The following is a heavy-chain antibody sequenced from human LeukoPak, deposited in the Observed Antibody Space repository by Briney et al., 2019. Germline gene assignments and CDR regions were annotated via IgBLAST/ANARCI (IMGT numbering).Heavy chain of an antibody. D-gene: IGHD3-22*01. CDR1: GFTFTSYG. CDR2: ISGSGGAT. V-gene: IGHV3-23*01. CDR3: AKTQGEVVITHFGY. Sequence: GETLRLSCAASGFTFTSYGINWVRQAPGKGLEWVSGISGSGGATHYADSVKGRFTISRDNSKNTLYLQMNSLRAEDTAVYYCAKTQGEVVITHFGYWGQGALVTVSS. J-gene: IGHJ4*02.